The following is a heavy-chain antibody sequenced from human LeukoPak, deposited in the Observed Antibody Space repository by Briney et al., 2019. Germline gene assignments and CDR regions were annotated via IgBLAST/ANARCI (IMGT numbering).Heavy chain of an antibody. CDR1: GGTFSSYT. CDR3: ARDLRGYSGSYYWFDP. CDR2: IIPILGIA. Sequence: SVKVSCKASGGTFSSYTVSWVRQAPGQGLEWMGRIIPILGIANYAQKFQGRVTITADKSTSTAYMELSSLRSEDTAVYYCARDLRGYSGSYYWFDPWGQGTLVTVSS. V-gene: IGHV1-69*04. J-gene: IGHJ5*02. D-gene: IGHD1-26*01.